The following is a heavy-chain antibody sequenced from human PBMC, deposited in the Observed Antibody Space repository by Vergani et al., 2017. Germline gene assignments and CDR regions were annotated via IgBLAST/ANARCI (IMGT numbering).Heavy chain of an antibody. CDR2: VYWNDDE. V-gene: IGHV2-5*01. D-gene: IGHD3-9*01. CDR1: GFSLTTGAEG. CDR3: VHRLGYFDWDGAFDV. Sequence: QITLRESGPTLVKPTQTLTLTCTFSGFSLTTGAEGVGWIRQPPGRALEWLAFVYWNDDERYSPSLKSRVTITKDTSKTEVILTMATMDPVDTATYYCVHRLGYFDWDGAFDVWGPGTMVTVSS. J-gene: IGHJ3*01.